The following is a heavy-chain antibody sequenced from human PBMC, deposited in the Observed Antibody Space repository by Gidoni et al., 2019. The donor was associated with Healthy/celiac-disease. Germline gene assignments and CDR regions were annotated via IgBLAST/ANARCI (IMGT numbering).Heavy chain of an antibody. CDR1: GFTFDAYA. Sequence: EVQLVESGGGLVQPGRSLRLSCAASGFTFDAYAIHWVRQAPGKGLEWVSGSSWNSGSIGYADSVKGRFTISRDNAKNSLYLQMNSLRAEDTAVYYCAKGVPYCTGGVCYSYGMDVWGQGTTVTVSS. D-gene: IGHD2-8*02. J-gene: IGHJ6*02. CDR3: AKGVPYCTGGVCYSYGMDV. V-gene: IGHV3-9*01. CDR2: SSWNSGSI.